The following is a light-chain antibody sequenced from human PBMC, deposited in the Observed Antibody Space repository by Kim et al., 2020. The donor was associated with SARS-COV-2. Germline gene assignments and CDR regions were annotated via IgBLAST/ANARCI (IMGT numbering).Light chain of an antibody. CDR3: QQYGDSPKT. J-gene: IGKJ1*01. V-gene: IGKV3-20*01. Sequence: EIVLTQSPGTLSLSPGERATLSCRASQRVTSTYLAWYQQRPGQAPRLHISDVSSRATGIPDRFSGSGSGTDFTLTISRLEPEDFVMYYCQQYGDSPKTFSQGTSVEVK. CDR1: QRVTSTY. CDR2: DVS.